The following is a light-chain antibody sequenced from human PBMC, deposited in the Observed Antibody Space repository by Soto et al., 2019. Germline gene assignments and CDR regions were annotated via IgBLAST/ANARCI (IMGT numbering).Light chain of an antibody. V-gene: IGKV1-5*01. J-gene: IGKJ1*01. Sequence: DIQMTHSPSTLSASVGYRVAITCRASQSISTWLPWYQQKPGNAPKLLIYADPSLESGVPSRFSGSGSGTEFTLTISSLQPDDFATYYCQQYNSYSWTFGQGTKVDIK. CDR2: ADP. CDR3: QQYNSYSWT. CDR1: QSISTW.